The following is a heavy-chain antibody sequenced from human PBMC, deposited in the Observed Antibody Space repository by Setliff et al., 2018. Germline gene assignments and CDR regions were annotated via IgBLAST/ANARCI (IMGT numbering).Heavy chain of an antibody. CDR2: IQNTGNT. D-gene: IGHD6-13*01. CDR1: GGSVGGGSYY. CDR3: AGTPARGTTWLSPFDY. Sequence: SETLSLTCTVSGGSVGGGSYYWSWIRQPAGKGLEWIGLIQNTGNTNYNPSLQSRATISIDTSKNQISLKITSVTAADTALYSCAGTPARGTTWLSPFDYWGQGIQVTVSS. V-gene: IGHV4-61*02. J-gene: IGHJ4*02.